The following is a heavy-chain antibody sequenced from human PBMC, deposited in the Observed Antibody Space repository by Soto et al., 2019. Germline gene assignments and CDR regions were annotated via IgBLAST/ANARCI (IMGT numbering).Heavy chain of an antibody. CDR2: INPSGGST. CDR3: AREPVRFYGDAETSN. Sequence: ASVKVSCKASGYTFTSYYMHWVRQAPGQGLEWMGIINPSGGSTSYAQKFQGRVTMTRDTSTSTVYMELSSLRSEDTAVYYCAREPVRFYGDAETSNWGQGTLVTVSS. V-gene: IGHV1-46*01. D-gene: IGHD4-17*01. CDR1: GYTFTSYY. J-gene: IGHJ4*02.